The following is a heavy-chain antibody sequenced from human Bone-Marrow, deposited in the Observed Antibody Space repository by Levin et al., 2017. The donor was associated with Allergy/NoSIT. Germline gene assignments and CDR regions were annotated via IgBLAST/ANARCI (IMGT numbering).Heavy chain of an antibody. CDR3: ARRAYSGSYYYFDY. J-gene: IGHJ4*02. CDR2: IYSSGST. Sequence: SQTLSLTCTVSGGSIRSTSYYWGWIRQPPGKGLEWIGSIYSSGSTYYNPSLKSRLTISVDTSKNQFSLKLSSVTAADTAMYFCARRAYSGSYYYFDYWGQGTLVAVSS. D-gene: IGHD1-26*01. CDR1: GGSIRSTSYY. V-gene: IGHV4-39*01.